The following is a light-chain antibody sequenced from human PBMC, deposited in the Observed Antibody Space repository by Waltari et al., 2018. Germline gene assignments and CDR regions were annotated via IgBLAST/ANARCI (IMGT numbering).Light chain of an antibody. CDR2: KNK. J-gene: IGLJ3*02. CDR3: AAWDDRLSAWV. CDR1: SSNIESKN. V-gene: IGLV1-47*01. Sequence: QSVLTQPPSASGTPGQRVTISCAGSSSNIESKNAFWYQHLPGTAPQLLIYKNKQRPSGVPDRFSGSKSGTSASLAISGLRSDDEADYYCAAWDDRLSAWVFGGGTKLTVL.